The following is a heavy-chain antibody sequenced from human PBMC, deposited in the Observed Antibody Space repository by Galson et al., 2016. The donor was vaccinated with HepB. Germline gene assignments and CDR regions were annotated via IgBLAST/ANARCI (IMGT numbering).Heavy chain of an antibody. CDR2: IRSNANSYAT. Sequence: SLRLSCAASGFTFSGSAMHWVRQASGKGLEWVGRIRSNANSYATAYAASVKGRFTISRDDSKNTAYLQMNSLKTEDTAVYYCTRSLSRVAAWFDPWGQGTLVTVSS. J-gene: IGHJ5*02. V-gene: IGHV3-73*01. D-gene: IGHD1-26*01. CDR3: TRSLSRVAAWFDP. CDR1: GFTFSGSA.